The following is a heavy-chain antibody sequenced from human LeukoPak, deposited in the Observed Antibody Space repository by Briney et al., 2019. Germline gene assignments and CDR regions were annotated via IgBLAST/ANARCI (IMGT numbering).Heavy chain of an antibody. CDR2: IYYSGST. J-gene: IGHJ4*02. V-gene: IGHV4-59*01. CDR3: ARVSEGYYYDSSGYYFDI. Sequence: SETLSLTCTVSGGSISRYYWSWIRQPPGKGLEWIGYIYYSGSTNYNTSRKSRVTISVDTSKNQFSLKLSSVTAADTAVYYCARVSEGYYYDSSGYYFDIWGQGTLVTVSS. CDR1: GGSISRYY. D-gene: IGHD3-22*01.